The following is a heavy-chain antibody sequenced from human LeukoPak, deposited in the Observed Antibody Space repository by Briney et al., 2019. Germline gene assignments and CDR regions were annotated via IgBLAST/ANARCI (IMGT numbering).Heavy chain of an antibody. CDR3: ARGSSWYRGYFDY. D-gene: IGHD6-13*01. J-gene: IGHJ4*02. CDR2: IYYSGGT. V-gene: IGHV4-59*01. Sequence: PSETLSLTCTVSGGSISSYHWNWIRQPPGKGLEWIGYIYYSGGTNYNPSLKSRVTISVETSKNQFSLKLSSVTAADTAVYYCARGSSWYRGYFDYWGQGTLVTVSS. CDR1: GGSISSYH.